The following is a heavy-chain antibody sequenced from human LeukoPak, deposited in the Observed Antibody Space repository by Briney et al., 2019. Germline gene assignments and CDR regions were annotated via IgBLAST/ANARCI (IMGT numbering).Heavy chain of an antibody. Sequence: SETLSLTCTVSGGSISSYYWSWIRQPAGKGLEWIGCIYTSGSTNYNPSLKSRVTMSVDTSKNQFSLKLSSVAAADTAVYYWAKDPPGGYYYYLDVWGKGTTVTVSS. D-gene: IGHD3-10*01. V-gene: IGHV4-4*07. CDR2: IYTSGST. CDR1: GGSISSYY. J-gene: IGHJ6*03. CDR3: AKDPPGGYYYYLDV.